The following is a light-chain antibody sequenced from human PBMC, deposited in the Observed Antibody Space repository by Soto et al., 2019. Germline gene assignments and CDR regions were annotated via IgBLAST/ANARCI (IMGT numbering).Light chain of an antibody. Sequence: DIQMTRSPSTLSASVGDRVTITCRASQNIGTSLAWYQQTPGKAPKILISDASTLESGVPSRFRGSGSGTEFTLTISSLKPDDFATYYCQQYNSYSWTFGQGTKVDIK. V-gene: IGKV1-5*01. J-gene: IGKJ1*01. CDR1: QNIGTS. CDR2: DAS. CDR3: QQYNSYSWT.